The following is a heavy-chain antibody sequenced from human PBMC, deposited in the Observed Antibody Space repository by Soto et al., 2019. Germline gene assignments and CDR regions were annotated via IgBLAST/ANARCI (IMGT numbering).Heavy chain of an antibody. D-gene: IGHD2-21*02. Sequence: ESAGGLVQPGGSLRLSCEASGFIFTTSDMSWVRQAPGKGLEWISSITITGDTTHYADSVKGRFTISRDNSRNTVYLQMNSLRVGDAAVYFCGKGGGGDHGYWGQGTLVAVSS. CDR3: GKGGGGDHGY. V-gene: IGHV3-23*01. CDR1: GFIFTTSD. J-gene: IGHJ4*02. CDR2: ITITGDTT.